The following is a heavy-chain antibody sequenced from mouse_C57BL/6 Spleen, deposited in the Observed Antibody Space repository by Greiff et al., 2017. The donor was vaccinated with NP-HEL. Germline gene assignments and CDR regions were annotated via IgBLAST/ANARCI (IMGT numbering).Heavy chain of an antibody. J-gene: IGHJ2*01. CDR2: IYPSDSET. CDR3: ARDSSGYGYFDY. Sequence: QVQLQQPGAELVRPGSSVKLSCKASGYTFTSYWMDWVKQRPGQGLEWIGNIYPSDSETHYNQKFKDKATLTVDKSSSTAYMQLSSLTSEDSAFYYCARDSSGYGYFDYWGQGTTLTVSS. V-gene: IGHV1-61*01. CDR1: GYTFTSYW. D-gene: IGHD3-2*02.